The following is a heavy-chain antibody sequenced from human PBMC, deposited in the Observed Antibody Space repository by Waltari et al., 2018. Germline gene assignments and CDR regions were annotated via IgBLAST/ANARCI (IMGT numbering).Heavy chain of an antibody. J-gene: IGHJ3*02. CDR2: IIPIFGTA. CDR1: GGTFSSYA. V-gene: IGHV1-69*01. Sequence: QVQLVQSGAEVKKPGSSVKVSCKASGGTFSSYAISWVRQAPGQGLEWMGGIIPIFGTANYAQKFQGRVTITADESTRTAYMELSSLRSEDTAVYYCARDYYDSSGYYSGVAFDIWGQGTMVTVSS. D-gene: IGHD3-22*01. CDR3: ARDYYDSSGYYSGVAFDI.